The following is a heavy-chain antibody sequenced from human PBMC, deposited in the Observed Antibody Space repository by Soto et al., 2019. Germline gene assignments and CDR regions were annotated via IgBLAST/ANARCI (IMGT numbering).Heavy chain of an antibody. CDR1: GFTFSDYY. V-gene: IGHV3-11*01. J-gene: IGHJ4*02. Sequence: QVQLVESGGGLVKPGGSPRLSCAASGFTFSDYYMSWIRQAPGKGLEWVSYISSSGSTIYYADSVKGRFTISRDNAKNSLYLQMNSLRAEDTAVYYCAGGAAVYSSSWHLSDYWGQGTLVTVSS. CDR3: AGGAAVYSSSWHLSDY. D-gene: IGHD6-13*01. CDR2: ISSSGSTI.